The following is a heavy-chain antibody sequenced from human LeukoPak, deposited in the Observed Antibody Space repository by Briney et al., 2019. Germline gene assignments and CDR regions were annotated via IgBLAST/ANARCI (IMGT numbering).Heavy chain of an antibody. Sequence: ASVKVSCKASGGTFSSYAISWVRQAPGQGLEWMGRIIPILGIANYAQKFQGRVTITADKSTSTAYMGLSSLRSEDTAVYYCARSSMVAGTKGLSDYWGQGTLVTVSS. CDR1: GGTFSSYA. V-gene: IGHV1-69*04. CDR2: IIPILGIA. CDR3: ARSSMVAGTKGLSDY. J-gene: IGHJ4*02. D-gene: IGHD6-19*01.